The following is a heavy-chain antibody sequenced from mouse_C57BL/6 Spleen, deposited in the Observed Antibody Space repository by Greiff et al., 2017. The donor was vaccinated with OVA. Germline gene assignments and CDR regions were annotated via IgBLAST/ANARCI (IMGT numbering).Heavy chain of an antibody. CDR3: ASGGARDYAMDY. J-gene: IGHJ4*01. V-gene: IGHV1-4*01. Sequence: VQLQHSGAELARPGASVKMSCKASGYTFTSYTMHWVKQRPGQGLEWIGYINPSSGYTKYNQKFKDKATLTADKSSSTAYMQLSSLTSEDSAVYYCASGGARDYAMDYWGQGTAVTVSS. CDR1: GYTFTSYT. CDR2: INPSSGYT.